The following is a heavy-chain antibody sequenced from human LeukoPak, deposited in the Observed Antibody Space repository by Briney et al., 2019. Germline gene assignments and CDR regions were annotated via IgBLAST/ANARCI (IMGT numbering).Heavy chain of an antibody. CDR1: GFTFSSYA. CDR3: AREDIVVVTASNSVYYYYYGMDV. CDR2: ISYDGSNK. J-gene: IGHJ6*02. Sequence: QPGRCLRLSCAASGFTFSSYAMHWVRQAPGKGLEWVAVISYDGSNKYYADSVKGRFTISRDNSKNTLYLQMNSLRAEDTAVYYCAREDIVVVTASNSVYYYYYGMDVWGQGTTVTVSS. D-gene: IGHD2-21*02. V-gene: IGHV3-30-3*01.